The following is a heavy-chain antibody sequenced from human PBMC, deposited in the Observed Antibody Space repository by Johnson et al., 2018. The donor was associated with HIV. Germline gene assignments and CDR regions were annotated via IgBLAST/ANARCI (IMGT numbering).Heavy chain of an antibody. J-gene: IGHJ3*02. V-gene: IGHV3-66*01. Sequence: VQLVESGGGLVQPGGSLRLSCAASGFTVSSNYMSWVRQAPGKGLEWVSVIYSGCSTYYADSVKGRFTISRDNSKNTLFLQMNSLRAEDTAVYYCSTDHPTAPLFVMNAFDIWGQGTMVTVSS. CDR2: IYSGCST. CDR3: STDHPTAPLFVMNAFDI. D-gene: IGHD3-16*02. CDR1: GFTVSSNY.